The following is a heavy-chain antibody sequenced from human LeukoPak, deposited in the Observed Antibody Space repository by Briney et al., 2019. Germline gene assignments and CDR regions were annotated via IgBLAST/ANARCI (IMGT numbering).Heavy chain of an antibody. CDR2: INHSGST. CDR3: ARVDPRITIFGVVRNYYYMDV. J-gene: IGHJ6*03. Sequence: ASETLSLTCAVYGGSFSGYYWSWIRQPPGKGLEWIGEINHSGSTYYNPSLKSRVTISVDTSKNQFSLKLSSVTAADTAVYYCARVDPRITIFGVVRNYYYMDVWGKGTTVTVSS. V-gene: IGHV4-34*01. CDR1: GGSFSGYY. D-gene: IGHD3-3*01.